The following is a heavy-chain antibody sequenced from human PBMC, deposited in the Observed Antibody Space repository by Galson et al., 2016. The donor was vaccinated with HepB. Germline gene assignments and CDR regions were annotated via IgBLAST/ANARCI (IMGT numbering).Heavy chain of an antibody. CDR3: ARHMGTLPDRAPPSPDQPTNTAYRQWSSLKAPGTAMYYWGRHMGTLPDPSDP. V-gene: IGHV5-51*01. Sequence: QSGAEVTKPGEPLKISCQGSGNSLTKDWIGWVRQMPGKGLEWMGSIFPGDSDTRYNPSFQGQVTIPADKSTNTAYLQWSSLKASDTAIYYCARHMGTLPDRAPPSPDQPTNTAYRQWSSLKAPGTAMYYWGRHMGTLPDPSDPWGQGTLVTVSS. CDR2: IFPGDSDT. J-gene: IGHJ5*02. CDR1: GNSLTKDW. D-gene: IGHD3-10*01.